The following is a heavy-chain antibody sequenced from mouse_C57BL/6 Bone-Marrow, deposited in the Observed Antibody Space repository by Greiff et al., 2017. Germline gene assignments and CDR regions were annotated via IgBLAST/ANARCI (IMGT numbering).Heavy chain of an antibody. CDR3: TRIRRCYFDY. CDR2: IDPEYGDT. J-gene: IGHJ2*01. V-gene: IGHV14-1*01. CDR1: GFNIKDYY. Sequence: EVQLQESGAELVRPGASVKLSCTASGFNIKDYYMHWVKQRPEQGLEWIGRIDPEYGDTEYAPKFQGKATMTADTSSNTAYMQLSSLTSEDTAVYYCTRIRRCYFDYWGQGTTLTVSS. D-gene: IGHD1-1*01.